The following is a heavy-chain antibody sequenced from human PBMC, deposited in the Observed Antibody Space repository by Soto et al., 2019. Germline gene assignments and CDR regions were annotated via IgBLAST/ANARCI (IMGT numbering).Heavy chain of an antibody. V-gene: IGHV4-30-4*01. D-gene: IGHD2-2*02. CDR1: GGSISSGDYY. J-gene: IGHJ2*01. CDR3: SRGRFGHRSIHF. CDR2: IYYSGST. Sequence: SETLSLTCTVSGGSISSGDYYWSWIRQPPGKGLEWIGYIYYSGSTYYNPSLKSRVTISVDTSKNQFSLKLSSVTAADTAVYYFSRGRFGHRSIHFRGRGSLV.